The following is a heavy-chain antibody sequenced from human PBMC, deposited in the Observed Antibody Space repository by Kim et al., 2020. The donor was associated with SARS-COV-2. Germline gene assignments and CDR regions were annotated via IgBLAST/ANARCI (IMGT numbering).Heavy chain of an antibody. J-gene: IGHJ4*02. V-gene: IGHV3-23*01. D-gene: IGHD3-22*01. CDR1: GFTFSSYA. Sequence: GGSLRLSCAASGFTFSSYAMSWVRQAPGKGLEWVSAISGSGGSTYYADSVKGRFTISRDNSKNTLYLQMNSQRAEDTAVYYCAKTPSYDYYDSSGHFDYWGQGALVTVSS. CDR2: ISGSGGST. CDR3: AKTPSYDYYDSSGHFDY.